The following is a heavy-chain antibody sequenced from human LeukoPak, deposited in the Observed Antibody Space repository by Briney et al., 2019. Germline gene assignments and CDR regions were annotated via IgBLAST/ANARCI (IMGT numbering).Heavy chain of an antibody. J-gene: IGHJ3*02. V-gene: IGHV4-39*07. D-gene: IGHD3-22*01. Sequence: PSETLSLTCTVSGGSISSSSYYWGWIRQPPGKGLEWIGSIYYSGSTYYNPSLKSRVTISVDTSKNQFSLKLSSVTAADTAVYYCARSPNSLTYYYDTTLSFDIWGQGTMVTVSS. CDR3: ARSPNSLTYYYDTTLSFDI. CDR1: GGSISSSSYY. CDR2: IYYSGST.